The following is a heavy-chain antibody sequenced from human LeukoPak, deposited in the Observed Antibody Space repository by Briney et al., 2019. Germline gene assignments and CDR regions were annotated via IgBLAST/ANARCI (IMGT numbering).Heavy chain of an antibody. Sequence: ASVKVSRKASGYTFTNYALNWVRQAPGQGLEWMGWINTNTENPTYAQGFTGRFVFSLDTSVSTAYLQINSLKAEDTALYYCARTGGDYYDSGGYYFTNDYWGQGTLVTISS. CDR3: ARTGGDYYDSGGYYFTNDY. V-gene: IGHV7-4-1*02. CDR1: GYTFTNYA. D-gene: IGHD3-22*01. J-gene: IGHJ4*02. CDR2: INTNTENP.